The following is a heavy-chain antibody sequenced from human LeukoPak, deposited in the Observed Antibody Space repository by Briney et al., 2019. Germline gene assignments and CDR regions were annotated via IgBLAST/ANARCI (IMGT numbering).Heavy chain of an antibody. D-gene: IGHD3-9*01. CDR1: GYTFTGYY. CDR2: INPNSGGT. V-gene: IGHV1-2*02. Sequence: ASVKVSCKASGYTFTGYYMHWVRQAPGQGLEWMGWINPNSGGTNYAQKFQGRVTMTRDTSISTAYMELSRLRVDDTAVYYCAKPARLVRGGDWFDPWGQGTLVTVSS. J-gene: IGHJ5*02. CDR3: AKPARLVRGGDWFDP.